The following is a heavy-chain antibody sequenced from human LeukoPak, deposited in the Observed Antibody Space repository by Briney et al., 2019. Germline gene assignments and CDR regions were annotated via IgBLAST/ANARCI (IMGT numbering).Heavy chain of an antibody. CDR2: ISYDGSNK. CDR3: AKDGSGWYVDY. J-gene: IGHJ4*02. Sequence: RRSLRLSCAASGFTFSSYGMHWVRQAPGKGLEWVAVISYDGSNKYYADSVKGRFTVSRDNSKNTLYLQMNSLRAEDTAVYYCAKDGSGWYVDYWGQGTLVTVSS. D-gene: IGHD6-19*01. V-gene: IGHV3-30*18. CDR1: GFTFSSYG.